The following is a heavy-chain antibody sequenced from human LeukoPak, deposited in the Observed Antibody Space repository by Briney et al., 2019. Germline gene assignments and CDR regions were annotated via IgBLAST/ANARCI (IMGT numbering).Heavy chain of an antibody. CDR2: IILILGRA. Sequence: SGKVSCKASGATFSSYTISWVRQRPGQGLEWVGMIILILGRANYSQKFQGRVTITANKSTSTAYMGLGRLRTEETAVYYCAREAGSYGLYYFDYWGQGTLVTVSS. D-gene: IGHD5-18*01. CDR1: GATFSSYT. CDR3: AREAGSYGLYYFDY. V-gene: IGHV1-69*08. J-gene: IGHJ4*02.